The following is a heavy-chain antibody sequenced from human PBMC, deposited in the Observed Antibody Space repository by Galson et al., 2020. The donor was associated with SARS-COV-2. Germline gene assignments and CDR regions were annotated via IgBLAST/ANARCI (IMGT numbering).Heavy chain of an antibody. CDR3: ARETGYWDSSGYFEGNYYFDY. CDR1: GPSISNGRFY. CDR2: IHTSSYT. V-gene: IGHV4-61*02. Sequence: SQTLSLTCSVSGPSISNGRFYCSWIRPPAGHGLEWIGRIHTSSYTTSSPSLKSRVTISVVTSKNQFSLMLSSVTAADTAVYYCARETGYWDSSGYFEGNYYFDYWGQGTLVTVAS. D-gene: IGHD3-22*01. J-gene: IGHJ4*02.